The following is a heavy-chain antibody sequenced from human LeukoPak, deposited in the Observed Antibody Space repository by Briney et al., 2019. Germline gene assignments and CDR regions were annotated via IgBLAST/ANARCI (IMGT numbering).Heavy chain of an antibody. CDR1: GVSFNDYY. CDR3: TRMTTGHDY. D-gene: IGHD1-14*01. Sequence: SETLSLTCAVSGVSFNDYYWSWVRQSPGKGLEWIGEINHSGYTNDSPSLKSRVTISIGTSRKQSSLNLRSVTVADTAVYYCTRMTTGHDYWGQGTLVTVSS. V-gene: IGHV4-34*01. J-gene: IGHJ4*02. CDR2: INHSGYT.